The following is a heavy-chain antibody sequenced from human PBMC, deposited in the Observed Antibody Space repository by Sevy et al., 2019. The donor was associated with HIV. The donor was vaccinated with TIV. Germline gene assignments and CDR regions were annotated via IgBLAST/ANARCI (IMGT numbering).Heavy chain of an antibody. CDR1: GGSISSYY. Sequence: SETLSLTCTVSGGSISSYYWSWIRQPAGKGLEWIGRIYTSGSTNYNPSLKSRVTMSVDTSKNQFSLKLSSVTAADTAVYYWARGKEDSGGDDAFDIWGQGTMVTVSS. D-gene: IGHD1-26*01. CDR2: IYTSGST. J-gene: IGHJ3*02. CDR3: ARGKEDSGGDDAFDI. V-gene: IGHV4-4*07.